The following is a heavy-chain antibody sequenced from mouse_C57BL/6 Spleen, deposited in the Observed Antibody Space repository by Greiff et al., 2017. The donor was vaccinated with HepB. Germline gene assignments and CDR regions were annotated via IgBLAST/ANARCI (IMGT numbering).Heavy chain of an antibody. D-gene: IGHD1-1*01. CDR1: GYAFSSYW. J-gene: IGHJ4*01. V-gene: IGHV1-80*01. CDR3: ARCGSSYDYAMDY. Sequence: VQLQQSGAELVKPGASVKISCKASGYAFSSYWMNWVKQRPGKGLEWIGQIYPGDGDTNYNGKFKGKATLTADKSSSTAYMQLSSLTSEDSAVYFWARCGSSYDYAMDYWGQGTSVTVSS. CDR2: IYPGDGDT.